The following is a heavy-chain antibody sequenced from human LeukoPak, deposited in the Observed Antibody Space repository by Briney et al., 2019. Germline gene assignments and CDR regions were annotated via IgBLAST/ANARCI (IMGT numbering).Heavy chain of an antibody. CDR2: IYYSGST. Sequence: PSETLSLTCTVSGGSISSYYWSWIRQPPGKGLEWIGYIYYSGSTDYNPSLKSRVTISVDTSKNQFSLKLSSVTAADTAVYYCAREMATIFGTDGMDVWGQGTTVTVSS. V-gene: IGHV4-59*01. CDR3: AREMATIFGTDGMDV. D-gene: IGHD5-24*01. J-gene: IGHJ6*02. CDR1: GGSISSYY.